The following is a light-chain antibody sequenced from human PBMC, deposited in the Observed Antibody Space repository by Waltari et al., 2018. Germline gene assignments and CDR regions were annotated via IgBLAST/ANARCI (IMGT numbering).Light chain of an antibody. Sequence: DIQMTQSPSSLSASVGDRVTITCRASQSISNYLIWYQQKPGRAPKLLMYAASSLESGVPSRFSGSGSGRDFTLIISSLQPEDFATYSCQQSYSQTRTFGQGTKVEIK. CDR3: QQSYSQTRT. CDR2: AAS. V-gene: IGKV1-39*01. J-gene: IGKJ1*01. CDR1: QSISNY.